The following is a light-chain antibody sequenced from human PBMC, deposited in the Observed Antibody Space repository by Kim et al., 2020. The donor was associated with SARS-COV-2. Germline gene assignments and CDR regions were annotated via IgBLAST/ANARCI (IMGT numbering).Light chain of an antibody. J-gene: IGLJ3*02. Sequence: SSELTQDPAVSVALGLTVRITCQGDSLRSYNATWYQQRPGQAPVLVVYGKSSRPSGIPDRFSGSSSGDTASLTITGAQAEDEADYYCNSRDSSGDRLVFGGGTQLTVL. CDR2: GKS. CDR3: NSRDSSGDRLV. V-gene: IGLV3-19*01. CDR1: SLRSYN.